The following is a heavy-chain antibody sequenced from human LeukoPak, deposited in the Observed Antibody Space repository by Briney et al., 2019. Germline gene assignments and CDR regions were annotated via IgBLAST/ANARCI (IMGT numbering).Heavy chain of an antibody. D-gene: IGHD3-3*01. J-gene: IGHJ4*02. V-gene: IGHV3-21*01. CDR2: ISSSSSYI. Sequence: GGSLRLSCGASGFIFNTSAMNWVRQAPGKRMEWVSSISSSSSYIYYADSVKGRFTISRDNAKNSLYLQMNSLRAEDTAVYYCARDWDFWSGSIGYWGQGTLVTVSS. CDR3: ARDWDFWSGSIGY. CDR1: GFIFNTSA.